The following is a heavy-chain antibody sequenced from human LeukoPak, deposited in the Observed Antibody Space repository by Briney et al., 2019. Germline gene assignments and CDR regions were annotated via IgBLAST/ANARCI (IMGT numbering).Heavy chain of an antibody. CDR3: ARDGPIAAARGVTPHEYYFDY. J-gene: IGHJ4*02. CDR1: GYTFTSYY. CDR2: INPSGGST. Sequence: GASVKVSCKASGYTFTSYYMHWVRQAPGQGLEWMGIINPSGGSTSYAQKFQGRVTMTRDTSTSTVYMELSSLRSEDTAVYYCARDGPIAAARGVTPHEYYFDYWGQGTLVTVSS. V-gene: IGHV1-46*01. D-gene: IGHD6-13*01.